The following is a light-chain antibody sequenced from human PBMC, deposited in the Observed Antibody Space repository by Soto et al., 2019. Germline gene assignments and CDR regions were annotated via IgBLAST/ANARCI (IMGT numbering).Light chain of an antibody. Sequence: DIQMTQSPSSLSASVGDRVTITCRASQSISSYLNWYQQKPGKAPNLLIYEASILQRGVPSRFSGSNSGTDFTLTISSLQAEDFATYYCQQTRSYPSTFGGGTKVDI. CDR1: QSISSY. V-gene: IGKV1-39*01. CDR3: QQTRSYPST. CDR2: EAS. J-gene: IGKJ4*01.